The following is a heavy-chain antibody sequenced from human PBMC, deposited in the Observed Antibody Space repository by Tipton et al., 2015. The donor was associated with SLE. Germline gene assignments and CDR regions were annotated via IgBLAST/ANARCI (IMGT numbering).Heavy chain of an antibody. CDR3: VKSVVVVSPRDYYYYMDV. D-gene: IGHD2-15*01. CDR2: VFRGGST. Sequence: LRLSCSVYGDSLSGQYWSWIRQPPGKGLEWIGEVFRGGSTNYSPSLESRVTITVDMSKNQFSLKLTSVTAADTGVYYCVKSVVVVSPRDYYYYMDVWGKGTTVTVSS. V-gene: IGHV4-34*12. CDR1: GDSLSGQY. J-gene: IGHJ6*03.